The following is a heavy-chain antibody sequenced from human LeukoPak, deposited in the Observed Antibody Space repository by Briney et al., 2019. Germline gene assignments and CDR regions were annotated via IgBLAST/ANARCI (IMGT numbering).Heavy chain of an antibody. CDR2: ISSSGSTI. V-gene: IGHV3-48*03. Sequence: GGSLRLSCAASGFTFSSYEMNWVRQAPGKGLEWVSYISSSGSTIKYADSVKGRFTISRGNAKNSLYLQMNSLRAEDTAVYYCARDWGNWDFDYWGQGTLVTVSS. CDR1: GFTFSSYE. J-gene: IGHJ4*02. CDR3: ARDWGNWDFDY. D-gene: IGHD3-16*01.